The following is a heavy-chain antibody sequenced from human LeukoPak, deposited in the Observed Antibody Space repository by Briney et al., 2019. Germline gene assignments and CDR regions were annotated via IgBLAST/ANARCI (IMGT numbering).Heavy chain of an antibody. V-gene: IGHV4-39*07. CDR3: AIVGGNYYDSSGYYTMPLDY. CDR2: IYYIGNT. CDR1: GGSISSSSYY. J-gene: IGHJ4*02. Sequence: SETLSLTCTVSGGSISSSSYYWGWIRQPPGKGLEWIGSIYYIGNTYYNPSLKSRVTISVDTSKNQFSLKLSSVTAADTAVYYCAIVGGNYYDSSGYYTMPLDYWGQGTLVTVSS. D-gene: IGHD3-22*01.